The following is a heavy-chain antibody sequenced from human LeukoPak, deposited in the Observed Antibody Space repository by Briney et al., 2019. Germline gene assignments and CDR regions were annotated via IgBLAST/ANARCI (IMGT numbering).Heavy chain of an antibody. V-gene: IGHV3-48*01. J-gene: IGHJ4*02. CDR1: GFTFSSYT. Sequence: GGSLRLPCAATGFTFSSYTMNWLRQAPGKGLEWVSYISSRSSAIYYTDSVKGRFTISRDNAKNSLYLQMNSLRAEDTAVYYCAREAHCTDGVCYLNYFDFWGQGTLVTVSS. D-gene: IGHD2-8*01. CDR2: ISSRSSAI. CDR3: AREAHCTDGVCYLNYFDF.